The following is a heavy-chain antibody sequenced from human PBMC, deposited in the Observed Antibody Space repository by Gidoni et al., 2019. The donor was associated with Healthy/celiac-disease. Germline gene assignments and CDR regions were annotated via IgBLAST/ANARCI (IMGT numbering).Heavy chain of an antibody. V-gene: IGHV1-3*01. J-gene: IGHJ6*02. Sequence: QVQLVQSGAEGKKPGASVKVSCKASGDTFTSYAMHWVRQAPGQRLEWMGWINAGNGNTTYSQQFQGRVTITRDTSASTAYMELSSLRSEDTAVYYCARATGRGEYYYYYGMDVWGQGTTVTVSS. CDR3: ARATGRGEYYYYYGMDV. CDR2: INAGNGNT. CDR1: GDTFTSYA. D-gene: IGHD5-12*01.